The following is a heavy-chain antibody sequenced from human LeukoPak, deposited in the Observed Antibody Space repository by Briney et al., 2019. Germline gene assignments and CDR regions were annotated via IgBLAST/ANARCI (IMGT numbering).Heavy chain of an antibody. CDR1: GGTFSSYA. J-gene: IGHJ5*02. D-gene: IGHD3-22*01. Sequence: AASVKVSCKASGGTFSSYAISWVRQAPGQGLEWMGGIIPIFGTANYAQKFQGRVTITADESTSTAYMELSSLRSEDTAVYYCARGNKYYYDSSGYYHWGQGTLVTVSS. V-gene: IGHV1-69*13. CDR3: ARGNKYYYDSSGYYH. CDR2: IIPIFGTA.